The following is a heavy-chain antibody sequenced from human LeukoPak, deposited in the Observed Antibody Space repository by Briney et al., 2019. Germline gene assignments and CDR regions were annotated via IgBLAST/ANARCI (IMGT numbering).Heavy chain of an antibody. CDR1: GGSFSGYY. CDR2: INHSGST. Sequence: SETLSLTCAVYGGSFSGYYWSWIRQPPGKGLEWIGEINHSGSTNYNPSLKSRVTISVDTSKNQFSLKLSSVTAADTAVYYCASSYSSPDYWGLGTLVTVSS. D-gene: IGHD6-19*01. CDR3: ASSYSSPDY. V-gene: IGHV4-34*01. J-gene: IGHJ4*02.